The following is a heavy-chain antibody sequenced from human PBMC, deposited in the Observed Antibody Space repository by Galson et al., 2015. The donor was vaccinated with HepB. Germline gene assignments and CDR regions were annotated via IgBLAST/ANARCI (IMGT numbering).Heavy chain of an antibody. Sequence: SLRLSCAASGFTFSSYGMSWVRQAPGKGLEWVSGISGSGASTYYADSVKGRFTFSRDNSKNTLFLQMNSLRAEDTAVYYCAKHVGSTRSWGQGTLVTVSS. CDR1: GFTFSSYG. V-gene: IGHV3-23*01. CDR2: ISGSGAST. D-gene: IGHD2-2*01. CDR3: AKHVGSTRS. J-gene: IGHJ4*02.